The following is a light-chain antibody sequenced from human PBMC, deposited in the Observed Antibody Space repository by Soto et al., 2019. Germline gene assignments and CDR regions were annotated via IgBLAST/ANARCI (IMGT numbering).Light chain of an antibody. V-gene: IGLV2-14*03. CDR3: SSYTSSSTLV. J-gene: IGLJ2*01. CDR1: SSDVGGYTY. CDR2: DVS. Sequence: QSVLTQPASVSGSPGQSITISCTGTSSDVGGYTYVSWYQLHPGKAPKLIIYDVSNRPSGISNRFSGSKSDNTASLTISGLQAEDEADYYCSSYTSSSTLVFGGGTKLTVL.